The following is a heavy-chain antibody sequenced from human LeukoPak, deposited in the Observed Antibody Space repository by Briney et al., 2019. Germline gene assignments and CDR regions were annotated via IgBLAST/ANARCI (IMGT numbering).Heavy chain of an antibody. V-gene: IGHV4-38-2*01. CDR2: MYHSGST. Sequence: PGGSLRLSCAASGFTFSSYWMSWVRQPPGKGLEWIGSMYHSGSTYYNPSLKSRVTISVDTSKNQFSLKLSSVTAADTAVYYCARWEGYYMDVWGKGTTVTVSS. CDR1: GFTFSSYW. D-gene: IGHD1-26*01. CDR3: ARWEGYYMDV. J-gene: IGHJ6*03.